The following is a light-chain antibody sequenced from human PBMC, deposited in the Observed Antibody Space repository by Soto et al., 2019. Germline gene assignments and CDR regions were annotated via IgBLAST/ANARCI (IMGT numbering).Light chain of an antibody. Sequence: EIVLTQSPATLSLSPGERATLSCRASQSVSSYLAWYQQKPGQAPRLLIYDASNGATGIPARFSGSGSGTDFTLTISSLEPEDFAVYYCQQRSNWPLTFGGGTKV. V-gene: IGKV3-11*01. CDR1: QSVSSY. CDR3: QQRSNWPLT. J-gene: IGKJ4*01. CDR2: DAS.